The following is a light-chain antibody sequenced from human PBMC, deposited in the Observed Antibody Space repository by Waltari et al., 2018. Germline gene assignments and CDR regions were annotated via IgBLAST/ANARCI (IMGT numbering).Light chain of an antibody. CDR2: DVS. CDR1: SNDVGGYNF. V-gene: IGLV2-14*03. Sequence: QSALTQPASVSGSPGQSITISCTGTSNDVGGYNFVSWYQQHPGKAPKVMIYDVSNRPSGVSNRFSGSKSGNTASLTISGLQAEDEADYYCSSYTSSSTLVVFGGGTKLTVL. CDR3: SSYTSSSTLVV. J-gene: IGLJ3*02.